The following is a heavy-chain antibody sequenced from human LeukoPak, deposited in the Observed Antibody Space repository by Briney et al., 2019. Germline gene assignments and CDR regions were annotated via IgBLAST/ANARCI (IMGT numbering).Heavy chain of an antibody. V-gene: IGHV3-53*01. J-gene: IGHJ4*02. Sequence: GGSLRLSCAASGFTVSNNYMSWVRQAPGKGLEWVSIIYSGGSTYYSDSVKGRFTISRDNSKNTLYLQMNSLRAEDTAVYYCAKDPRPTDFKKDYWGQGTLVTVSS. CDR1: GFTVSNNY. D-gene: IGHD3/OR15-3a*01. CDR2: IYSGGST. CDR3: AKDPRPTDFKKDY.